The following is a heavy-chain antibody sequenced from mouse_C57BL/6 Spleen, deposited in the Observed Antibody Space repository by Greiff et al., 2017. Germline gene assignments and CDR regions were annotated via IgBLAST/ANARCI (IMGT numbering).Heavy chain of an antibody. V-gene: IGHV5-17*01. CDR2: ISSGSSTI. Sequence: EVQLVESGGGLVKPGGSLKLSCAASGFTFSDYGMHWVRQAPEKGLEWVAYISSGSSTIYYADTVKGRFTISRDNAKNTLFLQMTSLRSEDTAMYYCARRDYYGSSPYYYAMDYWGQGTSVTVSS. D-gene: IGHD1-1*01. J-gene: IGHJ4*01. CDR1: GFTFSDYG. CDR3: ARRDYYGSSPYYYAMDY.